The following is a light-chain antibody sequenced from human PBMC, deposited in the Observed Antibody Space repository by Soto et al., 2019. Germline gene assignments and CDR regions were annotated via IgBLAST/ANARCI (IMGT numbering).Light chain of an antibody. Sequence: ALNQPASVSGSPGQSITISCPGTSSDVGGCNYVSCYQQHPGKAPKLMIYVVSNPPSGVSNRVSGSKTGNTAALSISGFQAEDEADYYCTSSTSSSADDFGTGTKVTVL. J-gene: IGLJ1*01. CDR1: SSDVGGCNY. V-gene: IGLV2-14*01. CDR3: TSSTSSSADD. CDR2: VVS.